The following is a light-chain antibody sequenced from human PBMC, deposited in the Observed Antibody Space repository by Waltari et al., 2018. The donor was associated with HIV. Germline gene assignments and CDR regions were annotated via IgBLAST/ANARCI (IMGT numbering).Light chain of an antibody. CDR1: QSVSNN. CDR2: GAS. V-gene: IGKV3-15*01. CDR3: QQYNDWLLVT. J-gene: IGKJ5*01. Sequence: EIVLTQSPATLSVSPGQRATLSCRASQSVSNNLAWYQQKPGQSPRLLIYGASARATGIAARFSGSGSGTEFTLTVSSLQSEDFAVYYCQQYNDWLLVTFGQGTRLEIE.